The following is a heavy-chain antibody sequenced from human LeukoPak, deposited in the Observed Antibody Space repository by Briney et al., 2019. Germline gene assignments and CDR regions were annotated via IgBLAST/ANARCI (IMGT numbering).Heavy chain of an antibody. D-gene: IGHD4-17*01. CDR1: GYTFNRYG. Sequence: GASVKVSCKASGYTFNRYGISWVRQAPGQGLEWMGWISAYNGNTNYAQKVQGRVTMTTNTSTSTAYMERRSLRSDDTAVYYCAREGAYGDFEYWGQGTLVTVSS. CDR3: AREGAYGDFEY. CDR2: ISAYNGNT. J-gene: IGHJ4*02. V-gene: IGHV1-18*01.